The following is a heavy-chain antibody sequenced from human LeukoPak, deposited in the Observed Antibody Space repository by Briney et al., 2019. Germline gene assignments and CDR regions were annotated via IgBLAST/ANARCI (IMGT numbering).Heavy chain of an antibody. J-gene: IGHJ6*02. CDR3: ARVPPYGSGHEPFYYYYGMDV. D-gene: IGHD3-10*01. CDR2: IWYDGSNK. Sequence: GGSLRLSCAASGFTFSSYGMHWVRQAPGKGLEWVAAIWYDGSNKYYADSVKGRFTISRDNSKNTLYLQMNSLRAEDTAVYYCARVPPYGSGHEPFYYYYGMDVWGQGTTVTVSS. V-gene: IGHV3-33*01. CDR1: GFTFSSYG.